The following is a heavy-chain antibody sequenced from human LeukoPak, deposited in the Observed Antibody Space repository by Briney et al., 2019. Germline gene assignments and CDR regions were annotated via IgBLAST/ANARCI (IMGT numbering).Heavy chain of an antibody. V-gene: IGHV3-15*01. Sequence: GGSLRLSCAASGFTFSSAWMTWVRQAPGKGLEWVGHIKNRTNGGTTDYAAPVKGRFIISRDDSKNTLYLQMNSLRTEDTAVYYCARGFCSSTNCYQGPFDFWGQGTLVTVSS. D-gene: IGHD2-2*01. CDR3: ARGFCSSTNCYQGPFDF. CDR1: GFTFSSAW. J-gene: IGHJ4*02. CDR2: IKNRTNGGTT.